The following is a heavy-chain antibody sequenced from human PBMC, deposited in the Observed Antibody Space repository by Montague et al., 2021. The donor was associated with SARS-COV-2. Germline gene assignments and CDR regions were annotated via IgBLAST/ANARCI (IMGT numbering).Heavy chain of an antibody. J-gene: IGHJ6*02. V-gene: IGHV4-59*08. CDR2: IYYSGST. CDR3: ARAGSGCYSFYYCYGMDV. CDR1: GGSISSYY. Sequence: SETLSLTCTVSGGSISSYYWSWIWLPPGKGLEWIGYIYYSGSTNYNPSLKSRVTISVDTSKNQFSLKLSSVTAADTAVYYCARAGSGCYSFYYCYGMDVWGQGTTVTVSS. D-gene: IGHD3-10*01.